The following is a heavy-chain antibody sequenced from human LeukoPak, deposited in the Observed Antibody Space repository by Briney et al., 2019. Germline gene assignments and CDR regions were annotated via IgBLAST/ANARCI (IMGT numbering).Heavy chain of an antibody. CDR2: ISSTDSTI. J-gene: IGHJ3*02. Sequence: GGSLRLSCAASGFIFSTYSMNWVRQAPGKGLEWVSYISSTDSTIYYADSVQGRFTISRDNAKNSLYLQMNSLRAEDTAVYYCAREADILVVVPAAQGAFDIWGQGTMVTVSS. D-gene: IGHD2-2*01. CDR1: GFIFSTYS. V-gene: IGHV3-48*04. CDR3: AREADILVVVPAAQGAFDI.